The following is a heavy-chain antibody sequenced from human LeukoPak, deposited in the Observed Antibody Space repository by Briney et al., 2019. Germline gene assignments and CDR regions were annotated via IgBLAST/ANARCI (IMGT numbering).Heavy chain of an antibody. J-gene: IGHJ3*02. D-gene: IGHD6-13*01. CDR2: IIPIFGTA. Sequence: WASVKVSCKTSGGTFSSYAISWVRQAPGQGLEWMGGIIPIFGTANYSQKFQGRVTITADESTSTAYMELSSLRSEDTAVYYCARESQNGYSSSFRPRGAFDIWGQGTMVTVSS. V-gene: IGHV1-69*13. CDR3: ARESQNGYSSSFRPRGAFDI. CDR1: GGTFSSYA.